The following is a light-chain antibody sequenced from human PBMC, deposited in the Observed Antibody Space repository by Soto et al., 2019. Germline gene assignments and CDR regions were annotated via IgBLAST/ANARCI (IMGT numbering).Light chain of an antibody. V-gene: IGKV1-5*03. CDR3: QHYNSYSEA. CDR1: QSISGW. CDR2: RAS. Sequence: DIQMTQSPSTLSASVGDRVTITCRASQSISGWLAWYQQKPGKAPVLLIYRASKLQSGVPSRFSGSGSGTEFTLTISSLQPDDFATYYCQHYNSYSEAFGQGTKVELK. J-gene: IGKJ1*01.